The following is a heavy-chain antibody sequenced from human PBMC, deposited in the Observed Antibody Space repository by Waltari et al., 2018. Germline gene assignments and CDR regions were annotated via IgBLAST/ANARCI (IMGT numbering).Heavy chain of an antibody. CDR1: GGSFSGYY. Sequence: QVQLQQWGAGLLKPSETLSLTCAVYGGSFSGYYWSWIRQPPGKGLEWIGEINHSGITNYNPSLKSRVTISVDTSKNQFSLKLSSVTAADTAVYYCARNRYRGWFDPWGQGTLVTVSS. D-gene: IGHD1-1*01. V-gene: IGHV4-34*01. CDR3: ARNRYRGWFDP. J-gene: IGHJ5*02. CDR2: INHSGIT.